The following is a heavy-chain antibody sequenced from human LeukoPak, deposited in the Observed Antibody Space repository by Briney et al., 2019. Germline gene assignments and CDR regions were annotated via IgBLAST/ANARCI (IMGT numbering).Heavy chain of an antibody. Sequence: GESLKISCAASGFTFSTYWMHWVRQVPGKGLVGVSRIKGDGSSSIYADSVKGRFTISRDNAKNTLYLQMNSLRAEDTAVYYCARASTTVTKYRMDVWGQGTTVTVSS. V-gene: IGHV3-74*01. CDR3: ARASTTVTKYRMDV. D-gene: IGHD4-17*01. J-gene: IGHJ6*02. CDR1: GFTFSTYW. CDR2: IKGDGSSS.